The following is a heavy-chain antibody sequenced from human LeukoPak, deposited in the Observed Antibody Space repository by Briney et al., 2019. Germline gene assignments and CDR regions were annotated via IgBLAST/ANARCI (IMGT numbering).Heavy chain of an antibody. CDR3: ARTPPIGGGYYFDY. D-gene: IGHD3-10*01. CDR1: GGTFSSYA. V-gene: IGHV1-69*13. Sequence: SVEVSCKASGGTFSSYAISWVRQAPGQGLEWMGGIIPIFGTANYAQKFQGRVTITADESTSTAYMELSSLRSEDTAVYYCARTPPIGGGYYFDYRGQGTLVTVSS. J-gene: IGHJ4*02. CDR2: IIPIFGTA.